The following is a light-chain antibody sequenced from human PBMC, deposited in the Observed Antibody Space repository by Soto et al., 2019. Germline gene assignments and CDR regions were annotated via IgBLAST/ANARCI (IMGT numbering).Light chain of an antibody. CDR1: STDIGGYNY. CDR3: SSYRISSTPVL. CDR2: DVS. J-gene: IGLJ2*01. Sequence: QSVLTQPASVSGSPGQSITISCTGTSTDIGGYNYVSWYQQHPGKAPKLMIYDVSNRPSGVSDRFSGSKSGNTASLTISGLQAEDEADYYCSSYRISSTPVLFGGGTKLTVL. V-gene: IGLV2-14*01.